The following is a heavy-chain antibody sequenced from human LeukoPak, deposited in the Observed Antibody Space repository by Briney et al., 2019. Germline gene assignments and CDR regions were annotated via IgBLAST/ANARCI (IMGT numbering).Heavy chain of an antibody. CDR2: IRYDGSNK. D-gene: IGHD6-6*01. Sequence: PGGSLRLSCAASGFIFNTYVMHWVRQAPGKGLEWLAFIRYDGSNKNYADSVKGRFTISRDNTKNSLYLQMNSLRAEDTAVYYCARGDGSSSFRWDYWGQGTLVTVSS. CDR1: GFIFNTYV. CDR3: ARGDGSSSFRWDY. V-gene: IGHV3-30*02. J-gene: IGHJ4*02.